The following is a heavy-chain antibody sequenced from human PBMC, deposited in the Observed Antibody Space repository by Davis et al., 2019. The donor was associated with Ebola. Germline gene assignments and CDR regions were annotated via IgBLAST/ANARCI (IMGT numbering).Heavy chain of an antibody. V-gene: IGHV5-10-1*01. CDR3: GGSSYYYYGMDV. CDR1: GYSFTSYW. J-gene: IGHJ6*02. CDR2: IDPSDSYT. Sequence: GGSLRLSCKGSGYSFTSYWISWVRQMPGKGLEWMGRIDPSDSYTNYSPSFQGHVTISADKSISTAYLQWSSLKASDTAMYYCGGSSYYYYGMDVWGQGTTVTVSS. D-gene: IGHD6-13*01.